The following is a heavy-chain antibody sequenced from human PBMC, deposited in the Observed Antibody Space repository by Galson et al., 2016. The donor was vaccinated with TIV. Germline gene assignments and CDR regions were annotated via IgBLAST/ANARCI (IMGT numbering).Heavy chain of an antibody. D-gene: IGHD6-19*01. J-gene: IGHJ4*02. Sequence: ASGGTFRSYVVTWVRQAPGQGLEWMGGIISISGTANYAQKFQGRLTITTDESTSTSYMELTSLTSEDTAIYYCARGNPVAGRGIDYWGQGTLVTVSS. CDR1: GGTFRSYV. V-gene: IGHV1-69*05. CDR3: ARGNPVAGRGIDY. CDR2: IISISGTA.